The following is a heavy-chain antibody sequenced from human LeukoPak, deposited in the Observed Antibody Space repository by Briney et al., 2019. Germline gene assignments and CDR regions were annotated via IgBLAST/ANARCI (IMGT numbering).Heavy chain of an antibody. CDR3: GKDGEVGATPDY. V-gene: IGHV3-30*18. J-gene: IGHJ4*02. D-gene: IGHD1-26*01. CDR1: GFSFSGHW. CDR2: ISYDGSNK. Sequence: GGSLRLSCTASGFSFSGHWMHWVRQAPGKGLEWVAVISYDGSNKYYADSVKGRFTISRDNSKNTLYLQMNSLRAEETAVYYCGKDGEVGATPDYWGQGTLVTVSS.